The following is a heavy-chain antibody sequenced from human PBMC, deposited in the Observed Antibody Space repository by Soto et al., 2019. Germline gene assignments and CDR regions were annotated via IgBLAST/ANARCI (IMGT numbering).Heavy chain of an antibody. D-gene: IGHD5-12*01. Sequence: ASVKVSCQPSGYTFIDYYVHWIRQAPGQGLEWVGWINPNSGASNYEQNFQGRVTMTRDRSSSTVYMELTGLRSDDTAVYYWARWRNVVATLDSWGQGTLVTVSS. CDR3: ARWRNVVATLDS. V-gene: IGHV1-2*02. CDR2: INPNSGAS. CDR1: GYTFIDYY. J-gene: IGHJ4*02.